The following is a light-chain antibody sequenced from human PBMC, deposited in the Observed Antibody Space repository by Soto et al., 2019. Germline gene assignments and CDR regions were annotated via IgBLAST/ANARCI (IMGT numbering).Light chain of an antibody. Sequence: QSALTQPASVSGSPGQSTTISCTGTSSDVGIYNLVSWYQQHPGKAPKLMIYEGSKRPSGVSNRFSGSKSGNTASLTISGLQAEDEADYYCCSYAGSSTWVFGGGTNLTVL. CDR3: CSYAGSSTWV. V-gene: IGLV2-23*01. CDR1: SSDVGIYNL. J-gene: IGLJ3*02. CDR2: EGS.